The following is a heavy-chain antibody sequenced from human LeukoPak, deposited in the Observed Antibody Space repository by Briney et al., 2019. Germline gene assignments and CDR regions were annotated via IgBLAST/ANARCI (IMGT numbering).Heavy chain of an antibody. Sequence: SETLSLTCAVSGGSISSGGSSWSWIRQPPGKGLEWIGYIYHSGSTYYNPSLKSRVTISVDRSKNQFSLKLSSVTAADTAVYYCARVSGGLRYDYWGQGTLVTVSS. V-gene: IGHV4-30-2*01. CDR1: GGSISSGGSS. CDR3: ARVSGGLRYDY. CDR2: IYHSGST. D-gene: IGHD4-17*01. J-gene: IGHJ4*02.